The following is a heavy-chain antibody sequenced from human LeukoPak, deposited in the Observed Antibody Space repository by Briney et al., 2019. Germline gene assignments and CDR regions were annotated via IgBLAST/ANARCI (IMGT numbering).Heavy chain of an antibody. CDR3: ARDRGSAAAGTWYYAMDV. D-gene: IGHD6-13*01. CDR2: ISGNSGDI. V-gene: IGHV3-21*01. CDR1: GFTFSTYS. J-gene: IGHJ6*02. Sequence: PGGSLTLSCEASGFTFSTYSMNWVRQAPGKGLECVSSISGNSGDIFYADAVKGRFTSSRDNAKNSVYLQMNSLRAEDTAVYYCARDRGSAAAGTWYYAMDVWGQGTTVTVSS.